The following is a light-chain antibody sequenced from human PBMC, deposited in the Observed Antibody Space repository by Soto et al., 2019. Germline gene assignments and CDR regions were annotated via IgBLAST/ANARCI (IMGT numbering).Light chain of an antibody. CDR1: SGHSNYA. Sequence: QLVLTQSPSASASLGASVKLTCTLSSGHSNYAIAWHQQQPEKGPRSLMELNSDGSHSKGDGIPDRFSGSSSGAERYLTISSLQPEDEAYYYCQTWGTGIVVFGGGTKLTVL. J-gene: IGLJ2*01. CDR3: QTWGTGIVV. CDR2: LNSDGSH. V-gene: IGLV4-69*01.